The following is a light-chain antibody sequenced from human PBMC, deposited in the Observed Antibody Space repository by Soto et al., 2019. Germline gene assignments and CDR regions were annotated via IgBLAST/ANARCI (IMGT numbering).Light chain of an antibody. Sequence: EIVLTQSPATLSVSPGERATLSCRASQSVSTSLAWYQQKPGPAPRLPIYDASSRATGIPARFSGSGAGTDFTLPFSCLEPEDFGVYYCQQRGTWPAITFGQGTRLEI. J-gene: IGKJ5*01. CDR1: QSVSTS. CDR3: QQRGTWPAIT. CDR2: DAS. V-gene: IGKV3-11*01.